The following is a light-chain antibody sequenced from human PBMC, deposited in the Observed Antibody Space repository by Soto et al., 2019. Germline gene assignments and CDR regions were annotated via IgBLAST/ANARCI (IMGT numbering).Light chain of an antibody. CDR2: GAS. CDR1: QGIGNA. V-gene: IGKV1-17*01. CDR3: QHYNSYSEA. Sequence: IQMTHSPSSLSASVLDRVTISCLASQGIGNALGWYQQKPGKPPKVLIYGASNLQSGVPSRFSGSGSGTEFTLTISSLQPDDFATYYCQHYNSYSEAFGQGTKVDIK. J-gene: IGKJ1*01.